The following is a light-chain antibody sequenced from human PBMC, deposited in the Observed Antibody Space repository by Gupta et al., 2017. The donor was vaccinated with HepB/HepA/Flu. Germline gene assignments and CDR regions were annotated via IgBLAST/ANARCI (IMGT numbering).Light chain of an antibody. Sequence: SSDVGSYNRVSWYQQPPGTAPQLLIYEVSNRPSGVPDRFSGSKSGNTASLTISGLQAEDEADYYCSSYTSSSTVVFGGGTKLTVL. J-gene: IGLJ2*01. CDR2: EVS. CDR1: SSDVGSYNR. V-gene: IGLV2-18*02. CDR3: SSYTSSSTVV.